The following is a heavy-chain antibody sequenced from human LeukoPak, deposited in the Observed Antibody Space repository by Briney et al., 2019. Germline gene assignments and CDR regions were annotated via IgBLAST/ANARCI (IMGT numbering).Heavy chain of an antibody. V-gene: IGHV1-18*01. J-gene: IGHJ4*02. CDR2: ISAYNGNT. D-gene: IGHD1-26*01. Sequence: SVKVSCKASGYTFTSYGISWVRQAPGQGLEWMGWISAYNGNTNYAQKLQVRVTMTTDTSTSTAYMELRSLRSDDTAVYYCARDLGYFSVGATPTDYWGQGTLVTVSS. CDR3: ARDLGYFSVGATPTDY. CDR1: GYTFTSYG.